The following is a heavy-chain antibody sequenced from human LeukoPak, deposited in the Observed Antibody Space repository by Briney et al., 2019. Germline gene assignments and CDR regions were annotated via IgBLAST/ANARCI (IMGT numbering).Heavy chain of an antibody. D-gene: IGHD3-3*01. V-gene: IGHV1-2*02. CDR2: INPNSGGT. CDR1: GYTFTNYG. CDR3: ARGITIFGVVIIGWFDP. Sequence: ASVKVSCKASGYTFTNYGISWVRQAPGQGLEWMGWINPNSGGTNYAQKFQGRVTMTRDTSISTAYMELSRLRSDDTAVYYCARGITIFGVVIIGWFDPWGQGTLVTVSS. J-gene: IGHJ5*02.